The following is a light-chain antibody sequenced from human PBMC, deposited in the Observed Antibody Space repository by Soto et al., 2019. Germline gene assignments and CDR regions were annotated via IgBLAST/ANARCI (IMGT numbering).Light chain of an antibody. CDR1: SNDVGGYNY. J-gene: IGLJ1*01. CDR2: DVT. CDR3: SSYTSSSTPYV. Sequence: QSALTQPASVSGSPGQSIAISCTGTSNDVGGYNYVSWYQQHPVKASQLIIYDVTNRPSGVSDRFSGSKSGNTASLTISGLQAEDEADYYCSSYTSSSTPYVFGTGTKLTVL. V-gene: IGLV2-14*01.